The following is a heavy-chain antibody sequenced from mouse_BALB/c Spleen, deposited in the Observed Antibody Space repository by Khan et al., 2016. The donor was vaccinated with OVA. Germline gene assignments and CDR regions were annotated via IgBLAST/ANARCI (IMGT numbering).Heavy chain of an antibody. Sequence: EVQLQESGPGLVKPSQSLSLTCTVTGYSITSGYAWNWIRQFPGNKLEWMGYISYSGVTSYTPSLKSRISITRDTSKNQFFLQLNSVTTEDTATYYCARGNYYGYYFDYGGQGTTLTVSS. CDR3: ARGNYYGYYFDY. J-gene: IGHJ2*01. V-gene: IGHV3-2*02. CDR1: GYSITSGYA. D-gene: IGHD1-1*01. CDR2: ISYSGVT.